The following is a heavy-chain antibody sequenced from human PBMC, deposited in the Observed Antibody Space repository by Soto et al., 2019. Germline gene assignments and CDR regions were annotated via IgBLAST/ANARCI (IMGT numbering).Heavy chain of an antibody. J-gene: IGHJ4*02. CDR1: GYIIKNYW. CDR3: FRGGVTSRTFDY. CDR2: IFPDDSDT. Sequence: GESLKISCKASGYIIKNYWIGWVRQMPGQGLEWMGIIFPDDSDTRYSPSFQGHVTISVDKSISTAYVQWSSLKASDSAIYYCFRGGVTSRTFDYWGQGTLVTVSA. V-gene: IGHV5-51*01. D-gene: IGHD3-16*01.